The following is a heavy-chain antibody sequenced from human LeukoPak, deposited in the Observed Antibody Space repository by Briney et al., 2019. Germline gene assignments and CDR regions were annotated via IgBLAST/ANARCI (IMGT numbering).Heavy chain of an antibody. Sequence: PGGSLRLSCAASGFTFSSYEMNWVRHAPGMGLEWVSYISSSGSTIYYADSVKGRFTISRDNAKNSLYLQMNSLRAEDTAVYYCARDRLWFGELFDYWGQGTLVTVSS. J-gene: IGHJ4*02. CDR2: ISSSGSTI. V-gene: IGHV3-48*03. D-gene: IGHD3-10*01. CDR1: GFTFSSYE. CDR3: ARDRLWFGELFDY.